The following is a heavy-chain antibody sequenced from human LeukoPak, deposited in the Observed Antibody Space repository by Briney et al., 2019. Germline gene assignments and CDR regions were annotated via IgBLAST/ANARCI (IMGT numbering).Heavy chain of an antibody. Sequence: SETLSLTCTVSGGSISSYYWSWIRQPAGKGLEWIGRIYTSRRTYYNPSLKSRVTISVDTSKNQFSLKLSSVTAADTAVYYCARGPNDFWSGYSLLYFDYWGQGTLVTVSS. J-gene: IGHJ4*02. V-gene: IGHV4-4*07. CDR3: ARGPNDFWSGYSLLYFDY. CDR2: IYTSRRT. D-gene: IGHD3-3*01. CDR1: GGSISSYY.